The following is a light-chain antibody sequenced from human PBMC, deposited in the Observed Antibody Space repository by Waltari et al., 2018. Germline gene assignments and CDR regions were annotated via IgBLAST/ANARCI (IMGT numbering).Light chain of an antibody. J-gene: IGKJ1*01. CDR3: QQYYTTPT. Sequence: DIVMTQSPHSLAVSLGERATINCKSSQTLFYSSNNKNYLAWYQLKPGQPPKLLIFWASTRESGVPDRFSGSGSATDFTLTIDTLQAEDVAVYYCQQYYTTPTFGQGTKVEIK. V-gene: IGKV4-1*01. CDR2: WAS. CDR1: QTLFYSSNNKNY.